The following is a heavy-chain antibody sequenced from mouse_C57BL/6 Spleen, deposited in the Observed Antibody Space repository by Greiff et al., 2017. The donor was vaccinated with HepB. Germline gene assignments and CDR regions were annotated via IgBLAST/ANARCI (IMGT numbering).Heavy chain of an antibody. D-gene: IGHD1-1*01. CDR3: ARGPYYYGSGYFDV. CDR2: INPNNGGT. CDR1: GYTFTDYN. V-gene: IGHV1-18*01. J-gene: IGHJ1*03. Sequence: DVQLQQSGPELVKPGASVKIPCKASGYTFTDYNMDWVKQSHGKSLEWIGDINPNNGGTIYNQKFKGKATLTVDKSSSTAYMELRSLTSEDTAVYYCARGPYYYGSGYFDVWGTGTTVTVSS.